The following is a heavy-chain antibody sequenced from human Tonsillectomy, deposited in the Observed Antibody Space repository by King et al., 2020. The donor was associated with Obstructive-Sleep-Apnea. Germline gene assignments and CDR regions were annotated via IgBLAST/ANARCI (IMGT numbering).Heavy chain of an antibody. V-gene: IGHV3-30*18. J-gene: IGHJ4*02. Sequence: VQLVESGGGVVQPGRSLRLSCAASGFTFSSYGMHWVRQAPGKGLEWVAVISYDGSNKYYADSVKGRFTISRDNSKNTLYLQMNSLRAEDTAVYYCAKDLGIVGATTPDYWGQGTLVTVSS. D-gene: IGHD1-26*01. CDR3: AKDLGIVGATTPDY. CDR1: GFTFSSYG. CDR2: ISYDGSNK.